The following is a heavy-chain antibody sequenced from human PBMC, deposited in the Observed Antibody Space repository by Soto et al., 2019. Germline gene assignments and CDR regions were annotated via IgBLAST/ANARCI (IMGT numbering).Heavy chain of an antibody. D-gene: IGHD6-13*01. CDR1: GFTFTTYS. CDR2: ISSSSTYI. J-gene: IGHJ4*02. CDR3: ARDPGSRGNYCFDC. Sequence: EGSLRLSWEASGFTFTTYSLNWVRQVPGKGLEWVSSISSSSTYIYYSDSVRGRFTISRDNAKNSLYLQMNSLRAEDTAVYYCARDPGSRGNYCFDCWGQGTLVTVSS. V-gene: IGHV3-21*01.